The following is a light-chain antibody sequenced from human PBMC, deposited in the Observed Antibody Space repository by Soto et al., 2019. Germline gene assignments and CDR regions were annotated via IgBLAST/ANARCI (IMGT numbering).Light chain of an antibody. Sequence: DVKMSQSPSTLSATVGDRVTITCRASQSISSWLAWYQQKPGKAPKLLIYDASSLESGVPSRFSGSGSGTEFTLTISSLQPDDFATYYCQQYNSYSSTFGQGSMV. CDR3: QQYNSYSST. V-gene: IGKV1-5*01. CDR1: QSISSW. J-gene: IGKJ1*01. CDR2: DAS.